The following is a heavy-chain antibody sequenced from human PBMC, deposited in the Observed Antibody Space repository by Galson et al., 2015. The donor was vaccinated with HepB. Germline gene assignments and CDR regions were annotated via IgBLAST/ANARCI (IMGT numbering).Heavy chain of an antibody. V-gene: IGHV3-23*01. Sequence: SVRLSCAASGFTFNNYVMSWVRQAPGQGLEWVSSISGGVGTTYYGDSVQGRFSISRDNSRTTLYLEMNSLRMEDTAIYYGAKEGKLHWRYGMDVWGQGTTVTVSS. J-gene: IGHJ6*02. CDR1: GFTFNNYV. D-gene: IGHD1-1*01. CDR3: AKEGKLHWRYGMDV. CDR2: ISGGVGTT.